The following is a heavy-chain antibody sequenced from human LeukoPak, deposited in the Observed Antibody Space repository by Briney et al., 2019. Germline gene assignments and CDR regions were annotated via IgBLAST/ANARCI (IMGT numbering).Heavy chain of an antibody. V-gene: IGHV3-23*01. CDR3: TRGGWGAFDI. J-gene: IGHJ3*02. D-gene: IGHD6-19*01. CDR1: GFTFNSYG. CDR2: ITTGGGST. Sequence: PGGSLRLSCAASGFTFNSYGMSWVRQAPGKGLEWVSSITTGGGSTYYADSVKGRFTISRDNSKNTLYLQMNSLRAEDTALYYCTRGGWGAFDIWGQGTMVTVSS.